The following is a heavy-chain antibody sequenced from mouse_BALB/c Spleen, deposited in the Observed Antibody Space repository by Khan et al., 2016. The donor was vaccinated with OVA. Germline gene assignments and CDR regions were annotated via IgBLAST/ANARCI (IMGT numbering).Heavy chain of an antibody. V-gene: IGHV1S81*02. CDR1: GYTFTSYW. Sequence: QGQLQQSSAELVKAGASVKMSCKASGYTFTSYWMHWVEQRLGQGGEWFAETNPTNGRTYYNAKSRSKATLTVDKSSSTAYMLLSGPTFEDSAVYYCARIKKIVATYFDYWGQGTTLTVSS. CDR2: TNPTNGRT. D-gene: IGHD1-1*01. CDR3: ARIKKIVATYFDY. J-gene: IGHJ2*01.